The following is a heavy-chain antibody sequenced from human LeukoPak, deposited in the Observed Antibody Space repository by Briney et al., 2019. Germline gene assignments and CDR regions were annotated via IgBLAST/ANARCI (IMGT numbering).Heavy chain of an antibody. V-gene: IGHV3-23*01. J-gene: IGHJ4*02. CDR3: AKDGSITIFGVVISYFDY. D-gene: IGHD3-3*01. CDR2: ISGSGGST. Sequence: AGSLRLSCAASGFTFSSYAMSWVRQAPGKGLEWVSAISGSGGSTYYADSVKGRFTISRDNSKNTLYLQMNSLRAEDTAVYYCAKDGSITIFGVVISYFDYWGQGTLVTVSS. CDR1: GFTFSSYA.